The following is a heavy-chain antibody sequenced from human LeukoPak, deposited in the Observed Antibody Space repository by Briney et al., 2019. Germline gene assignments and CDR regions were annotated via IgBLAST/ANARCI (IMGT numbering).Heavy chain of an antibody. CDR3: ARHTLDDWSLLRRERDWFDP. D-gene: IGHD3-22*01. CDR1: GGSISSSSYY. V-gene: IGHV4-39*01. J-gene: IGHJ5*02. CDR2: IYYSGST. Sequence: SETLSLTCTVSGGSISSSSYYWGWIRQPPGKGLEWIGSIYYSGSTYYNPSLKSRVTISVDTSKNQFSLKLSSVTAADTAVYYCARHTLDDWSLLRRERDWFDPWGQGTLVTVSS.